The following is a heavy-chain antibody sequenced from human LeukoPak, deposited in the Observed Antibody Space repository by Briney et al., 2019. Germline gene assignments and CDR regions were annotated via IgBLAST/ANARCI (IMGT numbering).Heavy chain of an antibody. CDR1: GYIFTGYY. Sequence: ASVKVSCKASGYIFTGYYIHWVRQAPGQGLEWMGKINPSGGSTSYAPNFQGRVTMTRDTSTSTVYMELSSLRSEDTAVYYCARTIVDGGTNYWGQGTQVTVSS. J-gene: IGHJ4*02. D-gene: IGHD2-15*01. V-gene: IGHV1-46*01. CDR3: ARTIVDGGTNY. CDR2: INPSGGST.